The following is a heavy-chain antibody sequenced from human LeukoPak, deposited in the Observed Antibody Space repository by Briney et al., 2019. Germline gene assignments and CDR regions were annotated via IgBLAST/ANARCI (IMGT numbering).Heavy chain of an antibody. V-gene: IGHV4-59*01. D-gene: IGHD3-9*01. CDR2: IYYSGST. CDR3: ARLTGRSARYFDY. Sequence: SETLSLTCTVPGGSISSYYWSWIRQPPGKGLEWIGYIYYSGSTNYNPSLKSRVTISVDTSKNQFSLKLSSVTAADTAVYYCARLTGRSARYFDYWGQGTLVTVSS. CDR1: GGSISSYY. J-gene: IGHJ4*02.